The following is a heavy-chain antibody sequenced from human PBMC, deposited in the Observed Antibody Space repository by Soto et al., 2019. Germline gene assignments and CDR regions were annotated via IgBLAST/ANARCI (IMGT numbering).Heavy chain of an antibody. CDR3: ARDSYRYSSSWWVY. Sequence: GGSLRLSCAASGFTFSSYGMRWVRQAPGKGLEWVAVIWYDGSNKYYADSVKGRFTISRDNSKNTLYLQMNSLRAEDTAVYYCARDSYRYSSSWWVYWGQGTLVTVSS. V-gene: IGHV3-33*01. D-gene: IGHD6-13*01. CDR2: IWYDGSNK. J-gene: IGHJ4*02. CDR1: GFTFSSYG.